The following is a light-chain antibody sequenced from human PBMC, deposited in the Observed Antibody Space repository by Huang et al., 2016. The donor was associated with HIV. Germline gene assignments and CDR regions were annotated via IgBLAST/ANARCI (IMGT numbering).Light chain of an antibody. J-gene: IGKJ2*01. CDR2: DAS. CDR3: QHYDDLPYT. V-gene: IGKV1-33*01. Sequence: DIQMTQSPSSLSASVGDRVTITCRASHDISNYLNWYQQKPGKAPKLLIYDASNLETGVPSRFRGSGSGKYFTITISSLQPEDIATYYCQHYDDLPYTFGQGTKLEIK. CDR1: HDISNY.